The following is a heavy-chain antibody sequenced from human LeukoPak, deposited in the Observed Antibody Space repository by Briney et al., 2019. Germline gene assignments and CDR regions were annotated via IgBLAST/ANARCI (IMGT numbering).Heavy chain of an antibody. J-gene: IGHJ4*02. CDR3: ARISDGGLDY. Sequence: TGGSLRLSCAASGFTFDDYGMSCVRQAPGKGLEWVSGINWNGGSTGYADSVKGRFTISRDNAENALYLQMNSLRVEDTAVYYCARISDGGLDYWGQGTLVTVSS. CDR2: INWNGGST. CDR1: GFTFDDYG. D-gene: IGHD3-10*01. V-gene: IGHV3-20*04.